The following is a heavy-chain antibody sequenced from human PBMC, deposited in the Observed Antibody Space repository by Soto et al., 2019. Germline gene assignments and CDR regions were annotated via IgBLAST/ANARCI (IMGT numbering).Heavy chain of an antibody. CDR1: GFTFSDYG. V-gene: IGHV3-33*01. Sequence: QVQLVESGGGVVQPGRSLRLSCAASGFTFSDYGMHWVRQAPGKGLEWVALIWHDGSSTYYADSVKGRFTISRDNLKNTVYLQMNSLRIEDTAVYYCARDRYPPGLLWFGELGEPEWVRGTLVTVSS. CDR2: IWHDGSST. J-gene: IGHJ4*02. CDR3: ARDRYPPGLLWFGELGEPE. D-gene: IGHD3-10*01.